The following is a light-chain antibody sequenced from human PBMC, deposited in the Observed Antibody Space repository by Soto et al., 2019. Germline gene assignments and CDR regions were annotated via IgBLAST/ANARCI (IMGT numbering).Light chain of an antibody. CDR3: LQHNNFPLT. Sequence: DLQMTQSPSAMSASVGDRVTITCRASQGISNHLVWFQQKPGEVPKRLIYDASSLQTGAPSRFSGSGSGTDFTLTISSLQPEDFATYYCLQHNNFPLTFGQGTRLEAK. CDR1: QGISNH. V-gene: IGKV1-17*03. J-gene: IGKJ5*01. CDR2: DAS.